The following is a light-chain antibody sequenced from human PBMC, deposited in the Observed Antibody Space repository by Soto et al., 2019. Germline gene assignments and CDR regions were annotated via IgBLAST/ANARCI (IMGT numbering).Light chain of an antibody. V-gene: IGKV3-15*01. J-gene: IGKJ1*01. CDR1: QSVGNN. CDR2: AAS. Sequence: EIVMTQSPAALSVSPGERVTLSCRASQSVGNNLAWYQQRPGQGPRLLIYAASDRATDIPVRFSGSGSGTEFTPTISSRQSEDFAVYYCQQYNNWPPWTFGRGTKVEI. CDR3: QQYNNWPPWT.